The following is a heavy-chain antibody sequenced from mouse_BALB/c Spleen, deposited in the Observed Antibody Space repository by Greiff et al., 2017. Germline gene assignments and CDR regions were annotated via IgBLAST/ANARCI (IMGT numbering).Heavy chain of an antibody. J-gene: IGHJ4*01. CDR1: GYTFTSYW. Sequence: QVHVKQPGAELVKPGASVKLSCKASGYTFTSYWMHWVKQRPGQGLEWIGEIDPSDSYTNYNQKFKGKATLTVDKSSSTAYMQLSSLTSEDSAVYYCARGGLRRDYAMDYWGQGTSVTVSS. CDR2: IDPSDSYT. V-gene: IGHV1-69*02. CDR3: ARGGLRRDYAMDY. D-gene: IGHD2-4*01.